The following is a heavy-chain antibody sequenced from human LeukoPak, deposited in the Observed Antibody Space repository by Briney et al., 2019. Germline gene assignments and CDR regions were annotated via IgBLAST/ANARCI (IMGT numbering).Heavy chain of an antibody. Sequence: SETLSLTCTVSGGSVSSSSYFWAWIRQPPGKGLEWIGSVYYDGGTSHSPSLKSRVTVPVDTSKNQFSLRLRSVTAADTAVCYCARGDILTGYYGNWYFDLWGRGTLVTVSS. CDR2: VYYDGGT. CDR1: GGSVSSSSYF. V-gene: IGHV4-39*07. J-gene: IGHJ2*01. CDR3: ARGDILTGYYGNWYFDL. D-gene: IGHD3-9*01.